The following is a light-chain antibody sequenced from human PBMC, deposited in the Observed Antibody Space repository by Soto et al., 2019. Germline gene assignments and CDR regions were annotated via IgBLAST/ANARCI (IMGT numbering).Light chain of an antibody. J-gene: IGKJ1*01. CDR1: QTISSW. CDR3: QHYSSYSEA. V-gene: IGKV1-5*03. Sequence: DIQMTQSPSTLSGSVGDRVTITCRASQTISSWLAWYQQKPGKAPKLLIYKASNLKSGVPSRFSGSGSGTEVTLTISSLQPDDFATYYCQHYSSYSEAFGQGTKVEL. CDR2: KAS.